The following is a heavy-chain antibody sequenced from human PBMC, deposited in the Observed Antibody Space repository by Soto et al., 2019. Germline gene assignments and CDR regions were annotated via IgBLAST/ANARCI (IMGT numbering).Heavy chain of an antibody. D-gene: IGHD2-21*02. Sequence: QVQLPESGPGLEKASETLSLTCTVYGGSMSGYYWSWIRQPPAKGLEWIGFIYDSGTTHYNPSLKSRGTISIDTSKNQLHLKLTAVTAAGTAVYYCARLSHIAVVPAVRGAFDIWGQGTMITVPS. CDR3: ARLSHIAVVPAVRGAFDI. CDR2: IYDSGTT. J-gene: IGHJ3*02. V-gene: IGHV4-59*01. CDR1: GGSMSGYY.